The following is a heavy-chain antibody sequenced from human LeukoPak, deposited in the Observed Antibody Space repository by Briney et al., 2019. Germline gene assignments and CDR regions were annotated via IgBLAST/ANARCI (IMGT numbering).Heavy chain of an antibody. V-gene: IGHV1-3*01. D-gene: IGHD6-25*01. J-gene: IGHJ4*02. CDR3: TRDSRLPFDY. Sequence: GASVKVSCKASGYTFTNYLMHWVRQAPGQRLEWMGWINARNDNTKYSQNFQGRVTITRDTSASTAYMELSSLRSEDTAVYYCTRDSRLPFDYWGQGTLVTVSS. CDR2: INARNDNT. CDR1: GYTFTNYL.